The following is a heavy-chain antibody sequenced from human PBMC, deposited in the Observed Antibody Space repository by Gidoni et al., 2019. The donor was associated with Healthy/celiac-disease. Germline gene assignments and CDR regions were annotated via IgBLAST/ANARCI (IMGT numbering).Heavy chain of an antibody. J-gene: IGHJ4*02. Sequence: QLQLQESGPGLVKPSETLSLTCTVSGGSISSSSYYWGWIRQPPGKGLEWIGSIYYSGSTYYNPSLKSRVTISVDTSKNQFSLKLSSVTAADTAVYYCARHADAYYYDSSGYSHFDYWGQGTLVTVSS. CDR2: IYYSGST. CDR1: GGSISSSSYY. CDR3: ARHADAYYYDSSGYSHFDY. D-gene: IGHD3-22*01. V-gene: IGHV4-39*01.